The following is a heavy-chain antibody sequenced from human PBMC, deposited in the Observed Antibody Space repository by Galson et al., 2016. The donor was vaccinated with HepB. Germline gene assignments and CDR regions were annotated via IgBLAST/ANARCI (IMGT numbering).Heavy chain of an antibody. CDR3: ARLNLDGAPFDY. J-gene: IGHJ4*02. CDR2: FYPGDSDT. D-gene: IGHD1-26*01. Sequence: QSGAEVKKPGESLQISCKGSGYSFTNYWIGWVRQMPGKGLEWMGIFYPGDSDTRYSPSFQGQVTFSADKSISTAYLRWRSLKASDSAMYYCARLNLDGAPFDYWGQGSLVTVSS. V-gene: IGHV5-51*01. CDR1: GYSFTNYW.